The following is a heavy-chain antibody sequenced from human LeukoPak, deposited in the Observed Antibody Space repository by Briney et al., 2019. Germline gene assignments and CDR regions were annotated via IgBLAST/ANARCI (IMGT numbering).Heavy chain of an antibody. CDR1: SLSFTTPS. CDR2: INGGDYST. J-gene: IGHJ4*02. CDR3: ATANPTPRGINFDS. Sequence: GGSLRPSSAAYSLSFTTPSIGCVRQAPPKGLQWVSSINGGDYSTYYADSVKGRFTISRDRSKNILYLQIVRLRSAYAAMYYCATANPTPRGINFDSWGQGTLVTVSS. D-gene: IGHD3-10*01. V-gene: IGHV3-23*01.